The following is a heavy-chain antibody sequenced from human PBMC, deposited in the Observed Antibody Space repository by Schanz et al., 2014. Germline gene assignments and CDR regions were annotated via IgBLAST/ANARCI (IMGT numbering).Heavy chain of an antibody. CDR3: ARMYINLSQLSAFHYFDN. Sequence: QVQLRQWGAGLLRPSETLSLTCAVYGGSFSGYYWTWIRQPPGKRLEWIGEISHSGDTNFNPSLKSRVTIPVATSKSQFTLRMNSLTAADTAIYYCARMYINLSQLSAFHYFDNWGPGTLVTVSS. CDR1: GGSFSGYY. D-gene: IGHD1-1*01. CDR2: ISHSGDT. J-gene: IGHJ4*02. V-gene: IGHV4-34*01.